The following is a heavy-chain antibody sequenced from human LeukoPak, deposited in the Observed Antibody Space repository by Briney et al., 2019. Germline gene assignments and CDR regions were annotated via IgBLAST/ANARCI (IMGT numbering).Heavy chain of an antibody. CDR1: GGSISSYY. CDR3: ARSQQQLPNYYYYYYMDV. V-gene: IGHV4-4*07. CDR2: IYTSGST. J-gene: IGHJ6*03. D-gene: IGHD6-13*01. Sequence: SETLSLTCTVSGGSISSYYWSWIRQPAGKGLEWIGRIYTSGSTNYNPSLKSRVTMSVDTSKNQFSLKLSSVTAADTAVYYCARSQQQLPNYYYYYYMDVWGKGTTVTVSS.